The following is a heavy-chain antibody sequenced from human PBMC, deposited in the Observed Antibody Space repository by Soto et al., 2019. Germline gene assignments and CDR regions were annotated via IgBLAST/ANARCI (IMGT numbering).Heavy chain of an antibody. J-gene: IGHJ5*02. CDR3: ARLGITMVRGVIIGMAWFDP. CDR2: IYPGDSDT. D-gene: IGHD3-10*01. CDR1: GYSFTSYW. Sequence: GESLKISCKGSGYSFTSYWIGWVRQMPGKGLEWMGIIYPGDSDTRYSPSFQGQVTISADKSISTAYLQWSSLKASDTAMDYCARLGITMVRGVIIGMAWFDPWGQGTLVTVSS. V-gene: IGHV5-51*01.